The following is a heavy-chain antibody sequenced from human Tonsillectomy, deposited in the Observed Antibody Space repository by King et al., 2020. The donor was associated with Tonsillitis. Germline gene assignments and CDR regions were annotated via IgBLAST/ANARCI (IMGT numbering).Heavy chain of an antibody. V-gene: IGHV3-7*01. Sequence: VQLVESGGGLVQPGWSLRLSCAASGFTFSSYWMSWVRQAPGKGLEWGANIKQDGSEKYYWDSGKGRFTISRDNAKNSLYLQMNSLRAEDTAVYYCARDIVVVPAAIPYYYYYGMDVWGQGTTVTVSS. CDR2: IKQDGSEK. J-gene: IGHJ6*02. CDR3: ARDIVVVPAAIPYYYYYGMDV. D-gene: IGHD2-2*01. CDR1: GFTFSSYW.